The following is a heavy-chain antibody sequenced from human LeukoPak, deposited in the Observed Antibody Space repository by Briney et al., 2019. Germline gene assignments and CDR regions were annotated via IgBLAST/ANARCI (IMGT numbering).Heavy chain of an antibody. CDR2: IYTSGST. CDR3: ARAASYSSGWFLYFAY. J-gene: IGHJ4*02. D-gene: IGHD6-19*01. V-gene: IGHV4-4*07. CDR1: GGSISSYY. Sequence: SETLSLTCTVSGGSISSYYWSWIRQPAGKGLEWIGRIYTSGSTNYNPSLKSRVTMSVDTSKNQFSLKLSSVTAADTAVYYCARAASYSSGWFLYFAYWGQGPLVTAPS.